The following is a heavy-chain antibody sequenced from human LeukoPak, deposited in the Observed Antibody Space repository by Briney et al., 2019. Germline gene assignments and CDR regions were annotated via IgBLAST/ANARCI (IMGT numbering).Heavy chain of an antibody. V-gene: IGHV1-18*01. D-gene: IGHD2-15*01. CDR3: ARAPTYSQPMYYQYYMDV. CDR2: ISAYNGNT. Sequence: ASVKVSCKASGYTFTSYGISWVRQAPGQGLEWMGWISAYNGNTNYAQKVQGRVTMTTDTSTSTDYMELRSLRSEDTAVYYCARAPTYSQPMYYQYYMDVWGKGTTVTVSS. J-gene: IGHJ6*03. CDR1: GYTFTSYG.